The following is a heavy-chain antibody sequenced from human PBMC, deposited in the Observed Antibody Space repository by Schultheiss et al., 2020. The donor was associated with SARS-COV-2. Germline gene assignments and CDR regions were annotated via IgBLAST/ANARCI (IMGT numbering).Heavy chain of an antibody. Sequence: GGSLRLSFAASGFTFSSYAMNWVRQAPGKGLEWVSAISGSGGSTYYADSVKGRFTISRDNSKNTLYLQMNSLRAEDTAVYYCASRYCSGGSCYNDYWGQGTLVTVSS. J-gene: IGHJ4*02. CDR1: GFTFSSYA. CDR2: ISGSGGST. CDR3: ASRYCSGGSCYNDY. V-gene: IGHV3-23*01. D-gene: IGHD2-15*01.